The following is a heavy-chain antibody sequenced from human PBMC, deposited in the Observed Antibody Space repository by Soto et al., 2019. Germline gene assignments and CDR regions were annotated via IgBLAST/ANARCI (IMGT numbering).Heavy chain of an antibody. D-gene: IGHD4-17*01. CDR3: ASDYGDYAGPDYYGMDV. J-gene: IGHJ6*02. CDR2: IIPIFGTA. V-gene: IGHV1-69*13. CDR1: GGTFSSYA. Sequence: SVKVSCKASGGTFSSYAISWVRQAPGQGLEWMGGIIPIFGTANYAQKFQGRVTITADESTSTAYMELGSLGSEDTAVYYCASDYGDYAGPDYYGMDVWGQGTTVTVSS.